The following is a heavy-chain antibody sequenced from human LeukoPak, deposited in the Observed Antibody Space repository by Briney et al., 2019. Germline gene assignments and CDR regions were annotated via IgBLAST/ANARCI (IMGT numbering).Heavy chain of an antibody. D-gene: IGHD2-2*01. J-gene: IGHJ6*02. CDR2: IIPFFGTA. CDR1: GDTFSSYA. Sequence: ASVKVSCTASGDTFSSYAISWVRQAPGQGLEWMGGIIPFFGTADYTQKFQGRVTITADESTSTAYMELSNLRSEDTAVYYCASWNCSSTGCQVYYYGMDVWGQGTTVTVSS. CDR3: ASWNCSSTGCQVYYYGMDV. V-gene: IGHV1-69*13.